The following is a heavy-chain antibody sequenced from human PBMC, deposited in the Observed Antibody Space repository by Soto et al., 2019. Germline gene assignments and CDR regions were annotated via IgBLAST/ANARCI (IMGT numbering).Heavy chain of an antibody. J-gene: IGHJ6*02. CDR2: IKQDGSEK. D-gene: IGHD6-13*01. V-gene: IGHV3-7*05. CDR1: GFTFSSYW. CDR3: ARHSSWYISPYYYYGMDV. Sequence: AGGSLRLSCAASGFTFSSYWMSWVRQAPGKGLEWVANIKQDGSEKYYVDSVKGRFTISRDNAKNSLYLQMNSLRAEDTAVYYCARHSSWYISPYYYYGMDVWGQGTTVTVSS.